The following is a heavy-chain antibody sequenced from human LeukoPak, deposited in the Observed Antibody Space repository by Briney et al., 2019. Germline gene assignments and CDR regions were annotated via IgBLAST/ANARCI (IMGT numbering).Heavy chain of an antibody. V-gene: IGHV3-30-3*01. CDR1: GFTLSDYY. D-gene: IGHD2-2*01. CDR3: ARSASSTTCQDY. CDR2: IIYDGTNQ. J-gene: IGHJ4*02. Sequence: PGGSLRLSCTASGFTLSDYYLTWIRQAPGKGLEWVAVIIYDGTNQYYADSVKGLFTISRDNSKNTLYLQMNSLRVEDTAVYFCARSASSTTCQDYWGQGTLVTVSS.